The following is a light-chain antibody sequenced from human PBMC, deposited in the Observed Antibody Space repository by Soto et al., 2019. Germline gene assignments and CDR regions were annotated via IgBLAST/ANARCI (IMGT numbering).Light chain of an antibody. CDR2: GAS. CDR1: QSVSSN. J-gene: IGKJ1*01. V-gene: IGKV3-15*01. CDR3: QQYDNWPRT. Sequence: EKVMTQSPATLSVSPGERATLSCRASQSVSSNLAWYQQRPGQAPRLLIYGASTRATGVPVRFGGSGSGTEFALTISSLQSEDFAVYYCQQYDNWPRTFGQGTKVDIK.